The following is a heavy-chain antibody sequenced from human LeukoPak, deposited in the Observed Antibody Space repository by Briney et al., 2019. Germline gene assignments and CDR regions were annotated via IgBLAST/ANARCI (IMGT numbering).Heavy chain of an antibody. D-gene: IGHD6-19*01. J-gene: IGHJ4*02. V-gene: IGHV3-33*01. CDR2: IWYDGSNK. Sequence: PGGSLRLSCAASGFTFSSYGMHWVRQAPGKGLEWVAVIWYDGSNKYYADSVKGRFTISRDNSKNTLYLQMNSLRAEDTAVYYCAGSYIAVAGSALDYWGQGTLVTVSS. CDR3: AGSYIAVAGSALDY. CDR1: GFTFSSYG.